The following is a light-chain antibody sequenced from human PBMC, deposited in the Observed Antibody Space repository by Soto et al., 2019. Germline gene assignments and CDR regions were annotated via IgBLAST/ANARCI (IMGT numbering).Light chain of an antibody. CDR2: DAS. J-gene: IGKJ3*01. V-gene: IGKV1-33*01. Sequence: DIQMTQSPSSLSASVGDRVTITCQASQGISNHLNWYQQKPGKAPKLLIYDASNLETGVPSRFRGSGSRTDYNITISRLQPEDIATFYCQQYVNLPFTFGPGTNVDIK. CDR1: QGISNH. CDR3: QQYVNLPFT.